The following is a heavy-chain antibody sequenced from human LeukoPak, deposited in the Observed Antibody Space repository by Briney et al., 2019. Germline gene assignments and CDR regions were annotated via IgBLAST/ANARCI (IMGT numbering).Heavy chain of an antibody. CDR3: ARVGREQWLDY. J-gene: IGHJ4*02. V-gene: IGHV3-30-3*01. CDR1: GFTFSSYA. CDR2: ISYDGSNK. Sequence: PRVSLRLSCEASGFTFSSYAMHWDRQAPGKGLEWVAVISYDGSNKYYADSVKGRFTISTDNSKNTLYLQMNSRRAEDTAVYYRARVGREQWLDYWGQGTLVTVSS. D-gene: IGHD6-19*01.